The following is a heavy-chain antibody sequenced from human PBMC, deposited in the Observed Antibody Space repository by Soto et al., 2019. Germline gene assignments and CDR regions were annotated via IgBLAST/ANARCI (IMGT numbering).Heavy chain of an antibody. V-gene: IGHV3-48*01. CDR2: ISSSSSTI. D-gene: IGHD2-15*01. Sequence: GGSLRLSCAASGFTFSTYTMNWVRQAPGKGLEWVSYISSSSSTIYYADSVKGRFTISRDNAKNSLYLQMNSLRAEDTAVYYCARGTRYCSGGSCYGDGGYWYFDLWGRGTLVTVSS. CDR3: ARGTRYCSGGSCYGDGGYWYFDL. CDR1: GFTFSTYT. J-gene: IGHJ2*01.